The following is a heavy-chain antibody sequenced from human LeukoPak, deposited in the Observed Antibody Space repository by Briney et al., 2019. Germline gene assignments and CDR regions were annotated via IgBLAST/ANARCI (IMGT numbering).Heavy chain of an antibody. CDR2: IYSGGST. V-gene: IGHV3-53*01. D-gene: IGHD3-10*01. CDR3: ARDFGRYYGAGSYFRYFDY. Sequence: GGSLRLSCAASGFTVSSNYMSWVRQAPGKGLEWVSVIYSGGSTYYADSVKGRFTISRDNSKNTLYLQMNSLRAEDTAVYYCARDFGRYYGAGSYFRYFDYWGQGTLVTVSS. CDR1: GFTVSSNY. J-gene: IGHJ4*02.